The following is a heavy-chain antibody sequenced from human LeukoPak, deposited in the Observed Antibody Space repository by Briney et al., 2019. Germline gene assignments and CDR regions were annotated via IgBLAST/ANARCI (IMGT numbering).Heavy chain of an antibody. D-gene: IGHD4-17*01. J-gene: IGHJ5*02. CDR1: GGYISSSF. CDR3: ARLWRPHDYDNWFDH. V-gene: IGHV4-59*13. Sequence: PSETLSLTCTVSGGYISSSFWTWIRQAPGKGLELIGFTYDSGRGNYKPSLRSRVDISLDTSSNRYSLRLTSVTAADTGVYYCARLWRPHDYDNWFDHWGQGILVTVSS. CDR2: TYDSGRG.